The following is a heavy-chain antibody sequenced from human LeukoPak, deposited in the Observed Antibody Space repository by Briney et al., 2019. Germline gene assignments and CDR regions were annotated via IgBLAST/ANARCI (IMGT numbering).Heavy chain of an antibody. CDR3: ARGPIVVVPAALNWFDP. CDR1: GFTFSSYA. D-gene: IGHD2-2*01. Sequence: PGGSLRLSCAASGFTFSSYAMHWVRQAPGKGLEWVAVISYDGSNKYYADSVKGRFTISRDNSKNTLYLQMNSLRAEDTAVYYCARGPIVVVPAALNWFDPWGQGTLVTVSS. CDR2: ISYDGSNK. V-gene: IGHV3-30-3*01. J-gene: IGHJ5*02.